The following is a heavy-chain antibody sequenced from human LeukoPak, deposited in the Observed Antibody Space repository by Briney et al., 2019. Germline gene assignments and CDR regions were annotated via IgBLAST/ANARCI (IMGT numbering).Heavy chain of an antibody. Sequence: ASVKVSCKASGYTFTNYDINWVRQATGQGLEWMGWMNPNSGNTGYAQKFQGRVTMTRNTSISTAYMELSSLRSEDTAVYYCARGFFDGSGSSNWFDPWGQGTLVTVSS. CDR3: ARGFFDGSGSSNWFDP. V-gene: IGHV1-8*01. CDR2: MNPNSGNT. CDR1: GYTFTNYD. D-gene: IGHD3-10*01. J-gene: IGHJ5*02.